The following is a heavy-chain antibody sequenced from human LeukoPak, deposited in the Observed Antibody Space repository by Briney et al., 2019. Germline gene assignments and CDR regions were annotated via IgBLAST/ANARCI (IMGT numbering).Heavy chain of an antibody. V-gene: IGHV3-33*06. CDR2: IWYDGNHK. D-gene: IGHD5-12*01. Sequence: PGRSLRLSCAASGFTFSSYGMHWVRQAPGKGLEWVAVIWYDGNHKNYGDSVKGRFTISRDNSKNTLYLQMNSLRAEDTAVFYCAKDRLVATIDGNFDYWGQGTLVTVSS. CDR3: AKDRLVATIDGNFDY. J-gene: IGHJ4*02. CDR1: GFTFSSYG.